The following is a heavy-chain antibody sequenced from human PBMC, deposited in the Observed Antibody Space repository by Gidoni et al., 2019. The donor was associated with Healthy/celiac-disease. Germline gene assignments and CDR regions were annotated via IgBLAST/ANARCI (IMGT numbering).Heavy chain of an antibody. J-gene: IGHJ5*02. CDR1: GGSISSSTW. V-gene: IGHV4-4*02. CDR3: ARALGYCSGGSCRRWFDP. CDR2: IYHSGST. Sequence: QVQLQESGPGLVKPSGTLSLTCAVSGGSISSSTWWSWVRQPPGKGLEWIGEIYHSGSTNYNPSLKSRVTISVDKSKNQFSLKLSSVTAADTAVYYCARALGYCSGGSCRRWFDPWGQGTLVTVSS. D-gene: IGHD2-15*01.